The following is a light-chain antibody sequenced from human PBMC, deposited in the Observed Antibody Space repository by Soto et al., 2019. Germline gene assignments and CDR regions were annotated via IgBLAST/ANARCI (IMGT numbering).Light chain of an antibody. CDR2: RNN. CDR1: SSNIGSNY. V-gene: IGLV1-47*01. J-gene: IGLJ1*01. CDR3: AAWDDSLSGQV. Sequence: QSVLTQPPSASGTPGQRVTISCSGSSSNIGSNYVYWYQQLPGTAPKLLIYRNNQRHSGVPDRFSGYKSGTSASLAISGLRSEDEADYYCAAWDDSLSGQVFGTGTKLTVL.